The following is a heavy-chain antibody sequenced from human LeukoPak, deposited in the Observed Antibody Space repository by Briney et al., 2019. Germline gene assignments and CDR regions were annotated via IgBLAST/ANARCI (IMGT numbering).Heavy chain of an antibody. J-gene: IGHJ4*02. CDR3: ATYSGYDGEYYFDY. CDR1: GFTFSSYG. Sequence: GGSLRLSCAASGFTFSSYGMSWVRQAPGKGLEWVSAISGSGGSTYYADSVKGRFTISRDNSKNTLYLQMNSLRAEDTAVYYCATYSGYDGEYYFDYWGQGTLVTVSS. D-gene: IGHD5-12*01. V-gene: IGHV3-23*01. CDR2: ISGSGGST.